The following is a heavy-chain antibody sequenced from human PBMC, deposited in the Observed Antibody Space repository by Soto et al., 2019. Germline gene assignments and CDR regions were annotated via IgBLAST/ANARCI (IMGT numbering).Heavy chain of an antibody. D-gene: IGHD2-8*01. Sequence: SLQNSCNVSGYSFTSYWRGWVRQMHGKGLEWMGIIYPGDSDTRYSPSFQGQVTISADKSISTAYLQWSSLKASDTAMYYCTRAGLGDCTNGVCPYYMDVWGKGTTVTVS. CDR1: GYSFTSYW. CDR3: TRAGLGDCTNGVCPYYMDV. CDR2: IYPGDSDT. J-gene: IGHJ6*03. V-gene: IGHV5-51*01.